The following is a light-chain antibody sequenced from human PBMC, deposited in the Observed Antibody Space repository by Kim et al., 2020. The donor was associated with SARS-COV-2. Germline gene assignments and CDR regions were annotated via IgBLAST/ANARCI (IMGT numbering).Light chain of an antibody. J-gene: IGKJ4*01. Sequence: AIQMTQSPSSLSASIGDRVTITCGASQDIKNHLTWFQQKPGKAPKFLIFSASSLQSGVPSRFSGSGSGTDFTFTISSLQPEDFATYYCLQTTDNPLTLGRGTKVDIK. V-gene: IGKV1-6*02. CDR3: LQTTDNPLT. CDR2: SAS. CDR1: QDIKNH.